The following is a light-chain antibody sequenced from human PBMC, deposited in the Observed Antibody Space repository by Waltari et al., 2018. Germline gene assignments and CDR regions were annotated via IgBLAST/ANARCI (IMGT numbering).Light chain of an antibody. CDR3: AAWDASLNGWV. J-gene: IGLJ3*02. V-gene: IGLV1-44*01. CDR1: SPNIGSTT. CDR2: NDN. Sequence: QSVLTQSPSASGTPGQGVTISCSGSSPNIGSTTVNWYQQLPGTAPNLLIYNDNQRPSGVPERFSGSKSGTSASLAISGLQSEDEADYYCAAWDASLNGWVFGGGTTLTVL.